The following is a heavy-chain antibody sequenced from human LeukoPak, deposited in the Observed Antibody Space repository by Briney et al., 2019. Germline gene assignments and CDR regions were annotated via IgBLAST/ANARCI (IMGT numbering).Heavy chain of an antibody. V-gene: IGHV4-34*01. CDR2: INHSGST. Sequence: SETLSLTCAVYGGSFSGYYWSWIRQPPGKGLEWIGEINHSGSTNYNPSLKSRVTILVDTSKNQFSLKLSSVTAADTAVYYCARGARTPSGYGSRTAGRANWFDPWGQGTLVTVSS. J-gene: IGHJ5*02. D-gene: IGHD5-12*01. CDR3: ARGARTPSGYGSRTAGRANWFDP. CDR1: GGSFSGYY.